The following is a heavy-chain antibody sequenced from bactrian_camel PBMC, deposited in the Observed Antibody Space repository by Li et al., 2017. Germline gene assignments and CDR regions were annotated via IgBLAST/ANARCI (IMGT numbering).Heavy chain of an antibody. CDR2: IATGSGNT. CDR1: GYTYNRNC. J-gene: IGHJ4*01. CDR3: AASSNWPDGSWQGGKMLRSDEYWY. Sequence: HVQLVESGGGSVQAGGSLRLSCAASGYTYNRNCMAWFRQAPGKEREGVARIATGSGNTYYADSVKGRFTISQDNAKNTVYLQMTGLKSADTAKYRCAASSNWPDGSWQGGKMLRSDEYWYWGEGTQVTVS. V-gene: IGHV3S1*01. D-gene: IGHD6*01.